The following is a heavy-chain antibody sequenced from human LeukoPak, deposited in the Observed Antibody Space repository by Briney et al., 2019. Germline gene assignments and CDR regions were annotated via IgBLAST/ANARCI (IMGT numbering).Heavy chain of an antibody. V-gene: IGHV4-39*01. D-gene: IGHD6-13*01. J-gene: IGHJ4*02. CDR3: ARTTYSSSRIFDY. Sequence: SETLSLTCTVSGGSISSSIYYGGWIRQPPGKGLEWIGSIYHSGSTYYNPSLKSRVTISVDTSKNQFSLNLSSVTAADTAVYYCARTTYSSSRIFDYGGQGTLVTVSS. CDR1: GGSISSSIYY. CDR2: IYHSGST.